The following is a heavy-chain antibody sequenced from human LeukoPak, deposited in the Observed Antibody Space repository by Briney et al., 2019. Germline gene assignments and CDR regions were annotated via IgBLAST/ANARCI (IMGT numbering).Heavy chain of an antibody. Sequence: GGSLRLSCAASGFTFSPYWMSWVRQAPGKGLEWVSYISSSGSTIYYADSVKGRFTISRDNAKNSLYLQMNSLRAEDTAVYYCARHRYCSSTSCYWGNAFDIWGQGTMVTVSS. J-gene: IGHJ3*02. V-gene: IGHV3-11*01. D-gene: IGHD2-2*01. CDR1: GFTFSPYW. CDR3: ARHRYCSSTSCYWGNAFDI. CDR2: ISSSGSTI.